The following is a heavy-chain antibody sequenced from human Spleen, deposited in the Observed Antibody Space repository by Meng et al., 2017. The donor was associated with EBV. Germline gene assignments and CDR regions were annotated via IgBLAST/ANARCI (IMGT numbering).Heavy chain of an antibody. Sequence: QVQLVQSGSELRKPGASVKVSCKTSGYTFTTHPIHWVRQAPGQGLKWMGWINTDTGTPTYAQGFTGRFVFSLDTSLSTAYMEVSSLKAEDTAIYYCARVRGSSWYFFDSWGQGTLVTVSS. J-gene: IGHJ4*02. CDR3: ARVRGSSWYFFDS. D-gene: IGHD6-13*01. CDR2: INTDTGTP. V-gene: IGHV7-4-1*02. CDR1: GYTFTTHP.